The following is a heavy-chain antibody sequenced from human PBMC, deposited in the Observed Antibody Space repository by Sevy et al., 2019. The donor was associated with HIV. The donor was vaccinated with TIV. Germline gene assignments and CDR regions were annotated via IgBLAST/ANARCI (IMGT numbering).Heavy chain of an antibody. CDR2: LFYSGST. V-gene: IGHV4-59*01. D-gene: IGHD6-13*01. CDR3: ARGIAAPRGMDV. Sequence: SETLSLTCTVSGDSISNYYWSWIRQPPGKGLEWLGYLFYSGSTNYNPSLKSRVTISVDTTKNQVSLKVRSVTAADPAVYYCARGIAAPRGMDVWGQGTTVTVSS. CDR1: GDSISNYY. J-gene: IGHJ6*02.